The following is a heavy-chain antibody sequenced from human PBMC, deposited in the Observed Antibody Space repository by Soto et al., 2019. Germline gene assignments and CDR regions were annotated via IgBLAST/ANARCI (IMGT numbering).Heavy chain of an antibody. D-gene: IGHD3-9*01. Sequence: GASVKVSCKASGYTITSYGISCVRQAPEQGLEWMGWISAYNGNTNYAQRLQGRVTMTTDTSTSTAYMELRSLRSDDTAVYYCARQLDDILTGYYKSLPGYWGQGTLVTVSS. CDR3: ARQLDDILTGYYKSLPGY. CDR1: GYTITSYG. CDR2: ISAYNGNT. V-gene: IGHV1-18*01. J-gene: IGHJ4*02.